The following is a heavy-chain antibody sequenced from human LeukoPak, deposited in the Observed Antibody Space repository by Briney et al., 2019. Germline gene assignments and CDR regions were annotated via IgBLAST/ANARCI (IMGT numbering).Heavy chain of an antibody. J-gene: IGHJ4*02. Sequence: GGSLRLSCAASGFTFSSYAMHWVHQAPGKGLEWVAVISYDGSNKYYADSVKGRFTISRDNSKNTLYLQMNSLRAEDTAVYYCARGGCSGGSCLLDYWGQGTLVTVSS. CDR3: ARGGCSGGSCLLDY. V-gene: IGHV3-30-3*01. D-gene: IGHD2-15*01. CDR2: ISYDGSNK. CDR1: GFTFSSYA.